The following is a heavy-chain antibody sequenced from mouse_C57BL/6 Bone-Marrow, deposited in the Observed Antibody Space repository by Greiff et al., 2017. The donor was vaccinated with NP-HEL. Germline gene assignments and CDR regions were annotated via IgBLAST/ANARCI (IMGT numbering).Heavy chain of an antibody. CDR2: IRLKSDNYAT. D-gene: IGHD2-13*01. CDR3: TVVTAYYFDY. Sequence: EVKVEESGGGLVQPGGSMKLSCVASGFTFSNYWMNWVRQSPEKGLEWVAQIRLKSDNYATHYAESVKGRFTISRDDSKSSVYLQMNNLRAEDTGIDYCTVVTAYYFDYWGQGTTLTVSS. CDR1: GFTFSNYW. J-gene: IGHJ2*01. V-gene: IGHV6-3*01.